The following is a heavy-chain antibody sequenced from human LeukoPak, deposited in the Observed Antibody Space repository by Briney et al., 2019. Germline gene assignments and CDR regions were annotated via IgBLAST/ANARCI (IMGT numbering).Heavy chain of an antibody. CDR2: FDTENGEV. J-gene: IGHJ3*02. CDR3: AREGFHYDSSGNYYIDGFDI. V-gene: IGHV1-24*01. D-gene: IGHD3-22*01. Sequence: ASVKVSCKVSEYTLIEVSMQSVRHALGKGGEWMGGFDTENGEVIYVQKLQGRLTMTEDTSTDTAYMEMISLRPDDTAVYYWAREGFHYDSSGNYYIDGFDIWGKGTMVTFSS. CDR1: EYTLIEVS.